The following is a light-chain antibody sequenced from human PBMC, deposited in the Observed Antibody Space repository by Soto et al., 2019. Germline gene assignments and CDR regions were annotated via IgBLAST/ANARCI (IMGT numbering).Light chain of an antibody. V-gene: IGLV2-11*01. J-gene: IGLJ3*02. CDR3: CSYAGSDPV. CDR2: DVS. CDR1: SSDVGGYNY. Sequence: QSVLTQPRSVSGSPGQSVTISCTGTSSDVGGYNYVSWYQQHPGKAPKLMIYDVSKRPSGVPDRFSGSKSGNTASLTISGLQAEDEADYYCCSYAGSDPVSGGGTKVTVL.